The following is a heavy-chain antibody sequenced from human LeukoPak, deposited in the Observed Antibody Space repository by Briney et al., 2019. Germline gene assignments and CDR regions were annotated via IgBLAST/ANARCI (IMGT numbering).Heavy chain of an antibody. V-gene: IGHV3-21*01. J-gene: IGHJ4*02. D-gene: IGHD2-2*01. CDR3: ARALRYCSSTSCLAFDY. CDR2: ISSSSSYI. CDR1: GFTFSRYS. Sequence: GGSLRLSCAASGFTFSRYSMNWVRQAPGKGLEWVSSISSSSSYIYYADSVKGRFTISRDNAKNSLYLQMNSLRAEDTAVYYCARALRYCSSTSCLAFDYWGQGTLVTVSS.